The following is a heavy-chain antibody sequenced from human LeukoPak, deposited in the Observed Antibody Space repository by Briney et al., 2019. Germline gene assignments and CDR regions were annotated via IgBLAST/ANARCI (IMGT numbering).Heavy chain of an antibody. V-gene: IGHV3-20*01. Sequence: GGSLRLSCAASGFTFDDYGMSWVRQAPGKGLEWVSGINWNGGSTGYAHSVKGRFTISRDNAKNSLYLQMNSLRAADTALYHCARVDRHCSSTSCYVWNWFDPWGQGTLVTVSS. CDR1: GFTFDDYG. J-gene: IGHJ5*02. CDR2: INWNGGST. D-gene: IGHD2-2*01. CDR3: ARVDRHCSSTSCYVWNWFDP.